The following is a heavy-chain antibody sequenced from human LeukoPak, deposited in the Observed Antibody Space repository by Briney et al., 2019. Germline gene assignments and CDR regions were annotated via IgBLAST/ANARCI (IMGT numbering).Heavy chain of an antibody. CDR3: AREGSGVAGHFDY. D-gene: IGHD6-19*01. CDR2: ISSSSSYI. Sequence: GGSLRLSCAASGFTFSSYRMNWVRRAPGKGLEWVSSISSSSSYIYYADSVKGRFTISRDNAKNSLYLQMNSLRAEDTAVNYCAREGSGVAGHFDYWGQGTLVTVSS. CDR1: GFTFSSYR. J-gene: IGHJ4*02. V-gene: IGHV3-21*01.